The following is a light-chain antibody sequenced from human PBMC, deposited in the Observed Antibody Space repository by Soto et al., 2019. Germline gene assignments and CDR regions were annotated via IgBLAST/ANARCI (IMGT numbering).Light chain of an antibody. CDR3: QSYASSLSVYV. J-gene: IGLJ1*01. CDR1: SSNIGAGYD. Sequence: QAVVTQPPSVSGAPGQRVTISCTGSSSNIGAGYDVNWYQQVPGTAPKLVINGNRNRPSGVPDRFSGSKSGTSAPLAITGLQAEDEADYYCQSYASSLSVYVFGTGPKLTVL. V-gene: IGLV1-40*01. CDR2: GNR.